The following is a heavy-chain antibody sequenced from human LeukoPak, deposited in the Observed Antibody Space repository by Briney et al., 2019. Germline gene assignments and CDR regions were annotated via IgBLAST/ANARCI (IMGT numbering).Heavy chain of an antibody. D-gene: IGHD3-9*01. CDR1: GFTFSSYA. CDR3: AKTTYYDILAGYYFDR. V-gene: IGHV3-23*01. Sequence: VGCLRLSCAASGFTFSSYAMSWVRQAPGEGLEWVSGIGGSGRSTYSADSVKGRFTVSRDNSKNTLSLQMNSLRAEDTAVYYCAKTTYYDILAGYYFDRWGQGTLVTVSS. CDR2: IGGSGRST. J-gene: IGHJ4*02.